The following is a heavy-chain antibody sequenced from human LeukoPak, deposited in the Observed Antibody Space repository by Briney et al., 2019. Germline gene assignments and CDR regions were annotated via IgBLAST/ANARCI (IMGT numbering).Heavy chain of an antibody. V-gene: IGHV3-33*05. D-gene: IGHD2-15*01. J-gene: IGHJ3*02. CDR2: ISYDGSNK. CDR1: GFTINKYG. Sequence: GGSLRLSCAASGFTINKYGIHWVRQAPGKGLEWVAVISYDGSNKYYADSVKGRFTISRDNAKNSLYLQMNSLRAEDTAVYYCATTSVVVVAAGAFDIRGQGTMVTVSS. CDR3: ATTSVVVVAAGAFDI.